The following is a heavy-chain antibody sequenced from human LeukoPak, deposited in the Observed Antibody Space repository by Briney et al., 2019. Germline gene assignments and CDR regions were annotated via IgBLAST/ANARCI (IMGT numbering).Heavy chain of an antibody. V-gene: IGHV1-18*01. CDR1: GYAFTKYG. CDR2: STTNNGKT. D-gene: IGHD3-9*01. CDR3: ARGINFDVLTGYSEGFDY. Sequence: GASVKVSCKASGYAFTKYGITCVRRAPGQGLEWMGWSTTNNGKTKYAQIFQTRVTMTTDTSTNTAYMELRSLRSDDTAVYYCARGINFDVLTGYSEGFDYWGQGTLVTVSS. J-gene: IGHJ4*02.